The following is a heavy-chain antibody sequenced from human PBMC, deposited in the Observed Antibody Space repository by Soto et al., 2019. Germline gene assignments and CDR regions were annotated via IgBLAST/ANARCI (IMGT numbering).Heavy chain of an antibody. J-gene: IGHJ4*02. CDR2: IYYSGST. CDR3: ASVGSSGPFDY. V-gene: IGHV4-39*01. D-gene: IGHD6-19*01. CDR1: GGSICSRSYD. Sequence: XXTLSLPCTVSGGSICSRSYDWGLIRQPPGKGLEWIGSIYYSGSTYYNPSLKSRVTISVDTSKNQFSLKLRSVTAADTAVYYCASVGSSGPFDYWGQGTLVTVSS.